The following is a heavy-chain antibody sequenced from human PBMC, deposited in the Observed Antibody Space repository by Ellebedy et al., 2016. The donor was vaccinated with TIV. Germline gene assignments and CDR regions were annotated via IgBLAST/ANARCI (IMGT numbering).Heavy chain of an antibody. J-gene: IGHJ6*02. V-gene: IGHV3-53*04. CDR2: IYSNGNK. D-gene: IGHD2/OR15-2a*01. CDR1: GFTVSSNY. CDR3: ARAGEYCDFPQNCYAMDV. Sequence: GESLKISCAVSGFTVSSNYMSWVRQAPGKGLEWVSVIYSNGNKYYTDSVKGRFTISRHNSKNTVYVQMNSLRAEDPAVYYCARAGEYCDFPQNCYAMDVWGQGTTVTVS.